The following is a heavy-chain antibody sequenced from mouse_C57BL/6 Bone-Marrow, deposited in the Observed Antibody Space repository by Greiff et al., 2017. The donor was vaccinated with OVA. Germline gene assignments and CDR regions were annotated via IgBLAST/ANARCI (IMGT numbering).Heavy chain of an antibody. J-gene: IGHJ4*01. D-gene: IGHD3-2*02. CDR1: GYTFTSYW. CDR2: IHPSDSDT. Sequence: QVQLQQPGAELVKPGASVKVSCKASGYTFTSYWMHWVKQRPGQGLEWIGRIHPSDSDTNYNQKFKGKATLTVDNSSSTAYMQLSSLTSEDSAVYYCVIGGSSGYEYYAMDYWGQGTSVTVSS. CDR3: VIGGSSGYEYYAMDY. V-gene: IGHV1-74*01.